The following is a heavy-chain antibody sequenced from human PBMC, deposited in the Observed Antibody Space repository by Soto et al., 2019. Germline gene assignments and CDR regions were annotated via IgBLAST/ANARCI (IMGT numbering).Heavy chain of an antibody. CDR2: INPYSGGT. CDR3: AREQPDPDSSGYSRAFDY. CDR1: GYIFTGYY. D-gene: IGHD6-19*01. Sequence: GASVKVSCKASGYIFTGYYLHWVRRAPGQGLEWMGWINPYSGGTNYAQKFQGRVTMTRDTSISTVYMELSRLNSDDTAVYYCAREQPDPDSSGYSRAFDYWGQGTLVTVSS. V-gene: IGHV1-2*02. J-gene: IGHJ4*02.